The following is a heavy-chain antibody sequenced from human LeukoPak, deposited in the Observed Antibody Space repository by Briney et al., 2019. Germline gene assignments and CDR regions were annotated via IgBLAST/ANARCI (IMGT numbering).Heavy chain of an antibody. D-gene: IGHD3-22*01. CDR1: GYTFTSYG. CDR2: ISAYNGNT. Sequence: ASVKVSCKASGYTFTSYGIIWVRQAPGQGLEWMGWISAYNGNTNYAQKLQGRVTMTTDTSTSTAYMELRSLRSEDTAVYYCARMYYYDSSGYYYFDYWGQGTLVTVSS. J-gene: IGHJ4*02. CDR3: ARMYYYDSSGYYYFDY. V-gene: IGHV1-18*01.